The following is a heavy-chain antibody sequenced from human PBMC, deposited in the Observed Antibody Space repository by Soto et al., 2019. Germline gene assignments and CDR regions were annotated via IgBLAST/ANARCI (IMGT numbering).Heavy chain of an antibody. Sequence: QVQLVQSGAEVKKPGASVKVSCKASGYTFTSFGISWVRQDPGQGLEWMGWISAYNGNTNYAENLQGRDTMTTDTSTSTAYMEMRSLRSDDTAVYYCARYHRGVTDAFEIWGQGTMFNVSS. D-gene: IGHD2-8*02. CDR1: GYTFTSFG. J-gene: IGHJ3*02. CDR2: ISAYNGNT. V-gene: IGHV1-18*01. CDR3: ARYHRGVTDAFEI.